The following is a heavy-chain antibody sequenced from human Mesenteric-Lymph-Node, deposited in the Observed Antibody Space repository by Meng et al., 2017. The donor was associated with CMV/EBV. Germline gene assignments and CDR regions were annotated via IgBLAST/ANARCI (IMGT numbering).Heavy chain of an antibody. CDR1: GYTFNRYA. V-gene: IGHV7-4-1*02. D-gene: IGHD6-19*01. CDR2: INTNTGSP. J-gene: IGHJ4*02. Sequence: SCKASGYTFNRYAMDWVRQAPGQGLEWMGWINTNTGSPAYAQGFSGRFVFSLDTSVSTAYLQISSLKAEDTAVYYCAREGNSGDPAYWGQGTLVTVSS. CDR3: AREGNSGDPAY.